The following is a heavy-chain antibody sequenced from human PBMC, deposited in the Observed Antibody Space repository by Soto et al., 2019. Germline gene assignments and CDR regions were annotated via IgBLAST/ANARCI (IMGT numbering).Heavy chain of an antibody. CDR3: ASMRGSYAYFDY. CDR1: GFSFSSYA. CDR2: ISGSGGST. Sequence: EVQLLESGGGLVQPGGSLRLSCAASGFSFSSYAMSWVRQAPGKGLEWVSAISGSGGSTYYADSVKGRFTISRDNSKNTLYLQMNSLRAEDTAVYYCASMRGSYAYFDYWGQGTLVTVSS. D-gene: IGHD1-26*01. V-gene: IGHV3-23*01. J-gene: IGHJ4*02.